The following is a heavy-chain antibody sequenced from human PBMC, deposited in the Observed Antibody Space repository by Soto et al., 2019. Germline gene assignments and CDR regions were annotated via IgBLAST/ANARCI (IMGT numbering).Heavy chain of an antibody. V-gene: IGHV4-34*01. Sequence: SETLSVTCVFYVGSFSVYYWSWIRQPPGKGLEWIGEINHSGSTNYNPSLKSRVTISVDTSKNQFSLKLSSVTAADTAVYYCARLMKLWFPKNWFDPWGQGTMVTGSS. CDR2: INHSGST. D-gene: IGHD5-18*01. CDR3: ARLMKLWFPKNWFDP. J-gene: IGHJ5*02. CDR1: VGSFSVYY.